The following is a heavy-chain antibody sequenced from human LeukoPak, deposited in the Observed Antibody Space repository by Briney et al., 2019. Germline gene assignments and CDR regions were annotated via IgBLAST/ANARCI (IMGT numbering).Heavy chain of an antibody. CDR1: GGTFSSYA. J-gene: IGHJ4*02. CDR2: IIPILGIA. D-gene: IGHD4-23*01. V-gene: IGHV1-69*04. CDR3: ARASDYGGNSGYFDY. Sequence: SVKVSCKASGGTFSSYAISWVRQAPGQGLEWMGRIIPILGIANYAQKFQGRVTITADKSTSTAYMELSSLRSEDTAVYYCARASDYGGNSGYFDYWGQGTLVTVSS.